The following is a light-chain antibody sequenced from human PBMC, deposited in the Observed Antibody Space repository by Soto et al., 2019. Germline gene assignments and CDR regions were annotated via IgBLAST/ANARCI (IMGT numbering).Light chain of an antibody. V-gene: IGKV2-28*01. Sequence: DIVMTQSPLSLPVTPGEPASISCRPSQSLLHSNGYNYLDWYLQKPGQSPQLLIYLGSNRASGVPDRFSGSGSGTDFTLKISRVEAEDVGVYYCMQALQPQTFGQGTKVEIK. J-gene: IGKJ1*01. CDR3: MQALQPQT. CDR1: QSLLHSNGYNY. CDR2: LGS.